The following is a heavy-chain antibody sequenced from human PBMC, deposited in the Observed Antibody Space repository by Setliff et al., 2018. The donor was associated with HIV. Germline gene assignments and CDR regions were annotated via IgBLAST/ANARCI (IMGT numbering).Heavy chain of an antibody. D-gene: IGHD3-22*01. CDR2: IDYSGTT. CDR3: AREDNYYYDSIGYSFFDY. Sequence: SETLSLTCTVSGGPISNSYWSWIRQPPGKGLEWIGCIDYSGTTNYNPSLETRVTISIDTSKKQFSLKLSSVTAADTAVYFCAREDNYYYDSIGYSFFDYWGRGTLVTVSS. CDR1: GGPISNSY. V-gene: IGHV4-59*01. J-gene: IGHJ4*02.